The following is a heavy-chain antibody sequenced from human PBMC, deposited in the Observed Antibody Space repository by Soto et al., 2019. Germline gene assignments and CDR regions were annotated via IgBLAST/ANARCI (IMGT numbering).Heavy chain of an antibody. V-gene: IGHV1-2*02. D-gene: IGHD3-3*01. CDR1: GYTFTGYY. J-gene: IGHJ5*02. Sequence: ASVKVSCKASGYTFTGYYLHWVRQAPGQRLEWMGWINPNSGATNYAENLQGRVTLTRDTSISTAYMELTRLTSEDTAVYYCANSSIRFLQWSSPFDPWGQRITVTVSS. CDR2: INPNSGAT. CDR3: ANSSIRFLQWSSPFDP.